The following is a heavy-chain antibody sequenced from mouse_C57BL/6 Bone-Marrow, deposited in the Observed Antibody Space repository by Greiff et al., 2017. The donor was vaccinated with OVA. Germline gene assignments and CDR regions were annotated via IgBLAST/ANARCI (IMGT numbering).Heavy chain of an antibody. CDR3: ARGRLRRAWFAY. J-gene: IGHJ3*01. V-gene: IGHV1-69*01. CDR1: GYTFTSYG. CDR2: IDPSDSYT. D-gene: IGHD2-4*01. Sequence: VQLQQSGAELVMPGASVKLSCKASGYTFTSYGMHWVKQRPGQGLEWIGEIDPSDSYTNYNQKFKGKSTLTVDKSSSTAYMQLSSLTSEDSAVYYCARGRLRRAWFAYWGQGTLVTVSA.